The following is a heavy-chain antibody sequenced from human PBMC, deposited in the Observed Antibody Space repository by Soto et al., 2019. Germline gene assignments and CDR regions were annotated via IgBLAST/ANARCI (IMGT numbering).Heavy chain of an antibody. Sequence: SETLSLTCAVSGGSITSGGNSWSWIRQPPGKGLEWIGYIGYMYHSGTTYYNPSLKSRVTISVDTSKNQFSLKLTSVTAADTAVYYCARVRGNQLLGWFDPWGQGTLVTVSS. J-gene: IGHJ5*02. D-gene: IGHD2-2*01. V-gene: IGHV4-30-2*05. CDR1: GGSITSGGNS. CDR3: ARVRGNQLLGWFDP. CDR2: MYHSGTT.